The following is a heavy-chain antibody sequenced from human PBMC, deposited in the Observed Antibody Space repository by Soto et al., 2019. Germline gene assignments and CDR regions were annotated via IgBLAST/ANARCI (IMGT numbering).Heavy chain of an antibody. Sequence: QVQLVQSGAEVQKPGSSVKVSCKASGGTFSSYAISWVRQAPGQGLEWMGGIIPIFGTANYAQKFQGRVTITADESTSTAYMELSSLRSEDTAVYYCARGSGSGYGAPYPQGVYYYGMDVWGQGTTVTVSS. CDR2: IIPIFGTA. CDR1: GGTFSSYA. V-gene: IGHV1-69*01. CDR3: ARGSGSGYGAPYPQGVYYYGMDV. D-gene: IGHD5-12*01. J-gene: IGHJ6*02.